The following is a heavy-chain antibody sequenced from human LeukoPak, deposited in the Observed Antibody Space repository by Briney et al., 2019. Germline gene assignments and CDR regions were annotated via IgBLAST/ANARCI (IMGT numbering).Heavy chain of an antibody. Sequence: SEALSLTCTVSGDSISNYYWGWIRQSPGKGLEWIGYGYYSGSINYNPSLKSRVTISVDTSKNQFSLKLSSVTAADTAVYYCARERYCSSTSCSTYYFDYWGQGTLVTVSS. CDR2: GYYSGSI. V-gene: IGHV4-59*08. J-gene: IGHJ4*02. D-gene: IGHD2-2*02. CDR1: GDSISNYY. CDR3: ARERYCSSTSCSTYYFDY.